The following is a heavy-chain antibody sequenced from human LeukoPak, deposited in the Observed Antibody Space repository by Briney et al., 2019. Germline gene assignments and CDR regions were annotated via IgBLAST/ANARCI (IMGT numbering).Heavy chain of an antibody. J-gene: IGHJ5*02. D-gene: IGHD1-1*01. CDR1: GGSISSSSYY. Sequence: SETLSLTCTVSGGSISSSSYYWGWIRQPPGKGLEWIGEINHSGSTNYNPSLKSRVTISINTSKKQFSLKLSSGTATDTAIYYCARGDSLNDIPRENWFDPWRQGTQVALSS. CDR3: ARGDSLNDIPRENWFDP. V-gene: IGHV4-39*07. CDR2: INHSGST.